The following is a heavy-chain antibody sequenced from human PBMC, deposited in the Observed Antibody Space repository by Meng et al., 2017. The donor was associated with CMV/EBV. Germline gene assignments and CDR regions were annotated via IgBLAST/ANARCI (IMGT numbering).Heavy chain of an antibody. V-gene: IGHV1-2*02. J-gene: IGHJ4*02. Sequence: ASVKVSCKASGYTFTGYYMHWVRQAPGQGLEWMGWINPNSGGTNYAQKFQGRVTMTRDTSISTACMELSRLRSDDTAVYYCARDRNYDFWSGYYTGFDYWGQGTLVTVSS. D-gene: IGHD3-3*01. CDR3: ARDRNYDFWSGYYTGFDY. CDR1: GYTFTGYY. CDR2: INPNSGGT.